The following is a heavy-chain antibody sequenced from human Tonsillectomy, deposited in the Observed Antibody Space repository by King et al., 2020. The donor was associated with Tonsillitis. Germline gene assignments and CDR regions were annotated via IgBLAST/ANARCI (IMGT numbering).Heavy chain of an antibody. CDR3: ARGLMIAARPSDY. D-gene: IGHD6-6*01. CDR2: INHSGST. CDR1: GGSFSGYY. Sequence: VQLQQWGAGLLKPSETLSLTCAVYGGSFSGYYWSWIRQPPGKGLEWIGEINHSGSTNYNPSLKSRVPISVDTSKNQFSLKLSSVTAADTAVYYCARGLMIAARPSDYWGQGTLGTVSA. J-gene: IGHJ4*02. V-gene: IGHV4-34*01.